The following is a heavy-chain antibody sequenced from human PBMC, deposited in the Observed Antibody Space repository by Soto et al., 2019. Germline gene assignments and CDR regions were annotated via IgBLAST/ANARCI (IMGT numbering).Heavy chain of an antibody. D-gene: IGHD5-18*01. CDR1: GYTXTDYY. J-gene: IGHJ4*02. V-gene: IGHV1-2*02. CDR2: ISPKSGGT. CDR3: ARGPRTQLWFPNVY. Sequence: SXKVSFKASGYTXTDYYLNLLRQAPGQGLEWMGWISPKSGGTQYDPKFEGRVTLTTDTSISTAFMELSRLTSDDTAVYYCARGPRTQLWFPNVYWGQGTLVTVS.